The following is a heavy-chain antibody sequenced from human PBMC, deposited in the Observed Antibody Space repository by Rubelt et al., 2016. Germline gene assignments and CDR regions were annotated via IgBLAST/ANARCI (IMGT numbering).Heavy chain of an antibody. V-gene: IGHV1-18*01. J-gene: IGHJ2*01. CDR1: GYTFTSYG. Sequence: QVQLVQSGAEVKKPGASVKVSCKASGYTFTSYGISWVRQAPGQGLEWMGWISAYNGNKNYAQKLHGRVTMTTDTSTSTAYMELRSLRSDDTAVYYCARDRIRIAARQGWYFDLWGRGTLVTVSS. CDR2: ISAYNGNK. CDR3: ARDRIRIAARQGWYFDL. D-gene: IGHD6-6*01.